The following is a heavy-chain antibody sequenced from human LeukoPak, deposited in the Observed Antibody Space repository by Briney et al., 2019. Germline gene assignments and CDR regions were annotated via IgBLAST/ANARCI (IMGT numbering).Heavy chain of an antibody. D-gene: IGHD2-15*01. V-gene: IGHV3-74*01. Sequence: GGSLRLSCAASGFTFSSYWMHWVRQAPGKGLVWVSRIKSDGSSIYADSVKGRFTISRDNAKNTLYLQMNSLRAEDAAVYYCAKAPVTTCSGAYCYPFDYWGQGTLVTVSS. CDR1: GFTFSSYW. J-gene: IGHJ4*02. CDR3: AKAPVTTCSGAYCYPFDY. CDR2: IKSDGSS.